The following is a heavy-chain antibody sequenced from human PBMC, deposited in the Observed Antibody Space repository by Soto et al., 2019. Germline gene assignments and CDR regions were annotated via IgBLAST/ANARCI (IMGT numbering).Heavy chain of an antibody. D-gene: IGHD3-3*01. V-gene: IGHV4-59*01. Sequence: QVQLQESGPGLVKPSETLSLTCTVSGGSISSYYWSWIRQPPGKGLEWIGYIYYSGSTNYNPSLTSRVTLSVDTSKNQFSLKLSSVTAADTAVYYCARSKYYDFWSGEANAFDIWGQGTMVTVSS. CDR3: ARSKYYDFWSGEANAFDI. CDR1: GGSISSYY. J-gene: IGHJ3*02. CDR2: IYYSGST.